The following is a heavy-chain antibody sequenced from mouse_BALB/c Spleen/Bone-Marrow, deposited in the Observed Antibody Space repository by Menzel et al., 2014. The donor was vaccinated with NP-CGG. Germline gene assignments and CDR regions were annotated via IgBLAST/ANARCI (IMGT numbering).Heavy chain of an antibody. Sequence: EVKLMESGGGLVKPGGSLKLSCAASGFSFSSYAVSWVRQTPEKRLEWVASISGGGNSYHSDNMKGRFTISRDNARNILYLQMSSLRSEDTAMYYYARARGVTTAAPYYFDYWGQGTALTVSS. D-gene: IGHD1-2*01. V-gene: IGHV5-6-5*01. CDR3: ARARGVTTAAPYYFDY. J-gene: IGHJ2*01. CDR2: ISGGGNS. CDR1: GFSFSSYA.